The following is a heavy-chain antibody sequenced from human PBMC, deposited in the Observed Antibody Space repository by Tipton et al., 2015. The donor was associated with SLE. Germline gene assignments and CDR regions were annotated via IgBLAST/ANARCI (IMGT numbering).Heavy chain of an antibody. D-gene: IGHD6-13*01. CDR3: AKPFHPYSSTFDAFDI. Sequence: GSLRLSCAASGFTFSSYEMNWVRQAPGKGLEWVSYISSSGSTIYYADSVKGRFTISRDNSKNSLYLQMNSLRAEDTALYYCAKPFHPYSSTFDAFDIWGQGTMVTVSS. CDR2: ISSSGSTI. J-gene: IGHJ3*02. CDR1: GFTFSSYE. V-gene: IGHV3-48*03.